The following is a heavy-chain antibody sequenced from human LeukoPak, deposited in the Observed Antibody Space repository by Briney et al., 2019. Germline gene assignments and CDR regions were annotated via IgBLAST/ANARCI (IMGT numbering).Heavy chain of an antibody. J-gene: IGHJ4*02. V-gene: IGHV3-66*01. D-gene: IGHD4/OR15-4a*01. CDR2: IYSGGIT. Sequence: GGSLRLSCAASGFTVSTNYLTWVRQAPGKGLECVSVIYSGGITYYADSVKGRFTISRDNSKNTLYLQMNSLRPEDSAVYYCARGLFDFDYWGQGTLVTVSS. CDR1: GFTVSTNY. CDR3: ARGLFDFDY.